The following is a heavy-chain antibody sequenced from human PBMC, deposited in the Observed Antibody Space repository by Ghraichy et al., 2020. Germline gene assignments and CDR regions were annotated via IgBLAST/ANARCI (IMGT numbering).Heavy chain of an antibody. D-gene: IGHD1-1*01. CDR1: GFTFSSYG. Sequence: GGSLRLSCAASGFTFSSYGMHRVRQAPGKGLEWVVVISYDGSNKYYADSVKGRFTISRDNSKNTLYLQMNSLRAEDTAVYYCAKVSGWNDVHYYYGMDVWGQGTTVTVSS. CDR2: ISYDGSNK. J-gene: IGHJ6*02. CDR3: AKVSGWNDVHYYYGMDV. V-gene: IGHV3-30*18.